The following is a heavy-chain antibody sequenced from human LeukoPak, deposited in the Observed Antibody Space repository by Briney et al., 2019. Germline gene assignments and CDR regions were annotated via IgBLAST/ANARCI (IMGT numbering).Heavy chain of an antibody. CDR2: FDPEAGET. CDR1: GYSLTELS. J-gene: IGHJ4*02. V-gene: IGHV1-24*01. CDR3: ATWAGAVIVDKNGGVY. Sequence: ASVKVSCKVSGYSLTELSMHWERQTPGKGLEWMGGFDPEAGETIYAQKFQGRVTMTEDTSTDTAYMELSSLRSEDTAVFYCATWAGAVIVDKNGGVYWGQGTLVTVSS. D-gene: IGHD3-22*01.